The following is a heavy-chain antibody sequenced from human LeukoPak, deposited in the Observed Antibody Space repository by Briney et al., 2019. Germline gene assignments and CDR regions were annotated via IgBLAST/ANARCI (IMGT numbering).Heavy chain of an antibody. CDR1: GFTFSSYS. V-gene: IGHV3-21*01. D-gene: IGHD1-26*01. Sequence: GGSLRLSCAASGFTFSSYSMNWVRQAPGKGLEWVSSISSSSSSIYYADSVKGRFTISRDNAKNSLYLQMNSLRAEDTAVYYCARDLRSGSYPYDYWGQGTLVTVSS. CDR2: ISSSSSSI. CDR3: ARDLRSGSYPYDY. J-gene: IGHJ4*02.